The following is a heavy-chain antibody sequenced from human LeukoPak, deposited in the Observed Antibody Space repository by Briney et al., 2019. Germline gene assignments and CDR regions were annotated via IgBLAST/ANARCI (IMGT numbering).Heavy chain of an antibody. CDR2: INPNSGGT. CDR3: ASETGGDGFDI. D-gene: IGHD2-8*02. J-gene: IGHJ3*02. CDR1: GGTFSSYA. Sequence: ASVKVSCKASGGTFSSYAISWVRQAPGQGLEWMGRINPNSGGTHYVQKFQGRVTMTRDTSISTAYVEVSRLRSDDTAVYYCASETGGDGFDIWGQGTMVTVSS. V-gene: IGHV1-2*06.